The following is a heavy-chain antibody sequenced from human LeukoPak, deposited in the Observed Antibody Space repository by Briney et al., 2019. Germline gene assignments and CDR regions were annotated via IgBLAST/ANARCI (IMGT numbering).Heavy chain of an antibody. CDR3: ARMNYYDSSVYWYFDL. CDR1: GFTVSSSY. V-gene: IGHV3-53*01. Sequence: PGGSLRLSCAASGFTVSSSYMTWVRQAPGKGLEWVSVIYSGGSTYYADSVKGRFTISRDNSKNTLYLQMNSLRAEDTAVYYCARMNYYDSSVYWYFDLWGRGTLVTVSS. CDR2: IYSGGST. D-gene: IGHD3-22*01. J-gene: IGHJ2*01.